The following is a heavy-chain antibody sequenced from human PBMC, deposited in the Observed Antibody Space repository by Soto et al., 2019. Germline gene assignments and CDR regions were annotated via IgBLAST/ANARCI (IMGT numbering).Heavy chain of an antibody. CDR3: ARAASPHPPYYYYGMDV. Sequence: SVKVSCKASGGTFSSYAISWVRQAPGQGLEWMGGIIPIFGTANYAQKFQGRVAITADESTSTAYMELSSLRSEDTAVYYCARAASPHPPYYYYGMDVWGQGTTVTVSS. J-gene: IGHJ6*02. CDR1: GGTFSSYA. CDR2: IIPIFGTA. V-gene: IGHV1-69*13.